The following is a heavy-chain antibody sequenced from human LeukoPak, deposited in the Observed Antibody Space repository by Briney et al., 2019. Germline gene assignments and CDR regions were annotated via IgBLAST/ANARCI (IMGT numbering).Heavy chain of an antibody. CDR1: GFTFSNAW. J-gene: IGHJ5*02. CDR3: TADDSSGWYRWFDP. Sequence: PGGSLRLSCAASGFTFSNAWMSWVRQTPRKRLEWVGRIKSKTDGGTTDYAAPVKGRFTISRDDSKNTLYLQMNSLKTEDTAEYYCTADDSSGWYRWFDPWGQGTLVTVSS. V-gene: IGHV3-15*01. D-gene: IGHD6-19*01. CDR2: IKSKTDGGTT.